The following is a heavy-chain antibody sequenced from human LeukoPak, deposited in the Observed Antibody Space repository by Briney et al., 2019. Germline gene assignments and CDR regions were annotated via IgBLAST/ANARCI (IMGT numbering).Heavy chain of an antibody. D-gene: IGHD1-14*01. Sequence: PSETLSLTCAVYGGSFRGNYWTWIRQPPGKGLEWIGEISHSGRTNYNPSLKSRVTISVDTSKNQLSLKLSSVTAADTAVYYCARQARNWGQGTLVTVSS. V-gene: IGHV4-34*01. J-gene: IGHJ4*02. CDR2: ISHSGRT. CDR3: ARQARN. CDR1: GGSFRGNY.